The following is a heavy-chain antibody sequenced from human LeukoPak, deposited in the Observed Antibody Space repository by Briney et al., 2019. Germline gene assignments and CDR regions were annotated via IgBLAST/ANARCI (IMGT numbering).Heavy chain of an antibody. CDR1: GGSFSGYY. J-gene: IGHJ6*02. V-gene: IGHV4-34*01. CDR2: INHSGST. Sequence: PETPSLTCAVYGGSFSGYYWSWIRQPPGKGLEWIGEINHSGSTNYNPSLKSRVTISVDTSKNQFSLKLSSVTAADTAVYYCARLGYYDILTGYSYPRGMDVWGQGTTVTVSS. D-gene: IGHD3-9*01. CDR3: ARLGYYDILTGYSYPRGMDV.